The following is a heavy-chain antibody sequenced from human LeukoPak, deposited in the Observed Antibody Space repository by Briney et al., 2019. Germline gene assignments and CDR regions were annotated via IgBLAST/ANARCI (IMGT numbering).Heavy chain of an antibody. CDR1: GGSISSSSYY. Sequence: SETLSLTCTVSGGSISSSSYYWGWIRQPPGKGLKWIGSIYYSGSTYYNPSLKSRVTISVDTSKNQFSLTLSSVTAADTAVYYCARLSLGDVVVVTATPDYWGQGTLVTVSS. V-gene: IGHV4-39*01. J-gene: IGHJ4*02. CDR3: ARLSLGDVVVVTATPDY. CDR2: IYYSGST. D-gene: IGHD2-15*01.